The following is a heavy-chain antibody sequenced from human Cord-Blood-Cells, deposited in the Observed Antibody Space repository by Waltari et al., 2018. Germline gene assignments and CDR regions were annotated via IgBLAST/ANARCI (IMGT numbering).Heavy chain of an antibody. Sequence: QVQLQESGPGLVKSSQTLSLTCTFSGGSFSSGDYYWIWISQPPGKGLEWIGYIYYSGSTYYNPSLKSRVTISVDTSKNQFSLKLSSVTAADTAMYYCAREAEALLDAFDIWGQGTMVTVSS. D-gene: IGHD2-21*01. CDR1: GGSFSSGDYY. V-gene: IGHV4-30-4*08. CDR2: IYYSGST. J-gene: IGHJ3*02. CDR3: AREAEALLDAFDI.